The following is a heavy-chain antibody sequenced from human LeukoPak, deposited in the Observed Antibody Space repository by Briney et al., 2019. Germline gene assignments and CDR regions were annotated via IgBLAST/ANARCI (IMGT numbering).Heavy chain of an antibody. V-gene: IGHV3-9*01. Sequence: GRSLRLSCAASGFTFDDYAMHWVRQAPGKGLEWVSGISWNSGSIGYADSVKGRFTISRDNAKNSLYLQMNSLRAEDTALYYCAKDKRPNTEGGSCFGYWGQGTLVTVSS. D-gene: IGHD2-15*01. CDR3: AKDKRPNTEGGSCFGY. CDR1: GFTFDDYA. CDR2: ISWNSGSI. J-gene: IGHJ4*02.